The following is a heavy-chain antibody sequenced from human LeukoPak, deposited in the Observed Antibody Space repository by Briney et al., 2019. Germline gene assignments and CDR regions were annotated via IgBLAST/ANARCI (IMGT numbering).Heavy chain of an antibody. CDR3: ARESCSGGSCYPDY. V-gene: IGHV1-18*01. J-gene: IGHJ4*02. Sequence: ASVKVSRKASGYTFTSYGISWVRQAPGQGLEWMGWISAYNGNTNYAQKLQGRVTMTTDTSTSTAYMELRSLRSDDTAVYYCARESCSGGSCYPDYWGQGTLVTVSS. CDR1: GYTFTSYG. D-gene: IGHD2-15*01. CDR2: ISAYNGNT.